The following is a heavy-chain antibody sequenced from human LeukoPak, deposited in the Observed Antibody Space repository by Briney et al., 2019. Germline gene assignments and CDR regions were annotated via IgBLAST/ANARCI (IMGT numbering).Heavy chain of an antibody. V-gene: IGHV3-7*03. Sequence: PGGSLRLSCAASGFSFNNYWMSWVRQAPGKGLEWVASINQNEVVKYYVDSVKGRFTISRDNAKTSLFLQMNSLRIDDTAMYYCTRTVNAASDFWGQGTLVTVSS. D-gene: IGHD2-15*01. CDR1: GFSFNNYW. J-gene: IGHJ4*02. CDR3: TRTVNAASDF. CDR2: INQNEVVK.